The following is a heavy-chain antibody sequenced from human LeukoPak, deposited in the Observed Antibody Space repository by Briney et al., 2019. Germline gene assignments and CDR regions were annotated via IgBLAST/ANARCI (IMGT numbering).Heavy chain of an antibody. CDR3: AKESYCGGDCYSGEYYFDY. V-gene: IGHV3-30*04. CDR1: GFTFSNYA. D-gene: IGHD2-21*02. Sequence: GGSLRLSCAASGFTFSNYAIHWVRQAPGKGLEWVAVISYDGSNKYYADSVKGRFTLSRDNSKNTLYLQMNSLRAEDTAVYYCAKESYCGGDCYSGEYYFDYWGQGTLVTVSS. J-gene: IGHJ4*02. CDR2: ISYDGSNK.